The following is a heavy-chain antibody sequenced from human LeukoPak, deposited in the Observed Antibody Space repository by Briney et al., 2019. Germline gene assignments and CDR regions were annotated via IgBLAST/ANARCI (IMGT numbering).Heavy chain of an antibody. CDR3: AKGAYDYIEMGYFDY. V-gene: IGHV3-23*01. CDR1: GFRFSNFA. D-gene: IGHD5-12*01. J-gene: IGHJ4*02. Sequence: PGGSLRLSCAASGFRFSNFAMSWVRQAPGKGLEWVSLIIGSSGDTLYADSVKGRFTISRDISKNRLYLQMNSLRAEDTALYYCAKGAYDYIEMGYFDYWGQGTLVTVSS. CDR2: IIGSSGDT.